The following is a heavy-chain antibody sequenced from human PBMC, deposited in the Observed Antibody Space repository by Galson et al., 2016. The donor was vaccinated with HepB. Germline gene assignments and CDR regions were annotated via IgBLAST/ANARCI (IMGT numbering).Heavy chain of an antibody. D-gene: IGHD5-24*01. Sequence: SLRLSCAASGFSFNSYAMGWVRQTPGKGLEWVSDIRGSGGGATYADSVKGRFTISRDNAKNTLYLQMNSLRAEDTAVYYCAIRMATITSFDYWGQGTLVTVAS. CDR2: IRGSGGGA. V-gene: IGHV3-23*01. CDR1: GFSFNSYA. CDR3: AIRMATITSFDY. J-gene: IGHJ4*02.